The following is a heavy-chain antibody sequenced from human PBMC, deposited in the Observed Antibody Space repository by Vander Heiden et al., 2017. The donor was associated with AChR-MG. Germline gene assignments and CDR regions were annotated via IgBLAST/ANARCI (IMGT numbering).Heavy chain of an antibody. CDR3: ARGPAIAAAANDAFDI. CDR1: GFTFSSYS. CDR2: ISSSSTYI. V-gene: IGHV3-21*01. Sequence: EVQLVESGGGLVKPGGSLRLSCAASGFTFSSYSMNWVRQAPGKGLEWVSSISSSSTYIYYADSVKGRFTISRDNAKNSLYLQMNSLRAEDTAVYYCARGPAIAAAANDAFDIWGQGTMVTVSS. J-gene: IGHJ3*02. D-gene: IGHD6-13*01.